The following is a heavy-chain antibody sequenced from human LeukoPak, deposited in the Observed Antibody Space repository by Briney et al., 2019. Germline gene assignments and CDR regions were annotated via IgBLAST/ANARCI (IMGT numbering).Heavy chain of an antibody. CDR1: GFTVTSNY. J-gene: IGHJ6*02. D-gene: IGHD5-18*01. CDR3: AREGYSYGRGMDV. V-gene: IGHV3-53*01. Sequence: GGSLRLSCAASGFTVTSNYMSWGRQAPGKGLEWVSVIYSGGSTYYADSVKGRFTISRDNSKNTLYLQMNSLRAEDTAVYYCAREGYSYGRGMDVWGQGTTVTVSS. CDR2: IYSGGST.